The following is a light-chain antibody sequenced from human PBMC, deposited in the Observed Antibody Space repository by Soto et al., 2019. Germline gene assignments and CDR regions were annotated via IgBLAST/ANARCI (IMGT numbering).Light chain of an antibody. V-gene: IGKV3-20*01. CDR3: QEYGRSPRTT. CDR2: QIS. Sequence: ETVLAHSPATLFSFPDDRVTHSCRVRQSINTRLPWYQHRSGQVPRLLIYQISIRAADIPARFSASGTGTDFTLTISSLEPEDFAVYDWQEYGRSPRTTFGQGTRLEI. CDR1: QSINTR. J-gene: IGKJ5*01.